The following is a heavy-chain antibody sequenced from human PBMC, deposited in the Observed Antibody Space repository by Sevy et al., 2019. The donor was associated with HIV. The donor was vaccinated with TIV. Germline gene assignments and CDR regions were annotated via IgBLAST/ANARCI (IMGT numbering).Heavy chain of an antibody. CDR1: GFILSSYG. CDR3: ARVPITMIVVVTFYYFDY. J-gene: IGHJ4*02. CDR2: IWYDGSNK. Sequence: GGSLRLSCAASGFILSSYGMHWVRQAPGKGLEWVAVIWYDGSNKYYADSVKGRFTISRDNSKNTLYLQMNSLRAEDTAVYYCARVPITMIVVVTFYYFDYWGQGTLVTVSS. D-gene: IGHD3-22*01. V-gene: IGHV3-33*01.